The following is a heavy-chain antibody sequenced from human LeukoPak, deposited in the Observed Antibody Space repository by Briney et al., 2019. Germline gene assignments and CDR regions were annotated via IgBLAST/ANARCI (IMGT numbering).Heavy chain of an antibody. CDR3: ARDGYCSGGSCYEYYFDY. D-gene: IGHD2-15*01. CDR2: TYYRSKWYN. CDR1: GDSVPSNSAA. J-gene: IGHJ4*02. Sequence: SQTLSLTCAISGDSVPSNSAAWNWIRQSPSKGLEWLGRTYYRSKWYNDYAVSVKSRITINPDTSKNQFSLQLNSVTPEDTAVYYCARDGYCSGGSCYEYYFDYWGQGTLVTVSS. V-gene: IGHV6-1*01.